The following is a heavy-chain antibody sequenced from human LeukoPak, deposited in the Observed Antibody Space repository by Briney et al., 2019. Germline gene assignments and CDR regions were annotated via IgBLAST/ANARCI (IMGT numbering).Heavy chain of an antibody. Sequence: SVKVSCKASGGTFSSYAFSWVRQAPGQELEWMGGIIPVFGTANYAQKFQGRVTITTDESTSTAYMELSSLRSEDTAVYYCARSVYSSSWYYFDYWGQGTLVTVSS. CDR2: IIPVFGTA. V-gene: IGHV1-69*05. J-gene: IGHJ4*02. D-gene: IGHD6-13*01. CDR1: GGTFSSYA. CDR3: ARSVYSSSWYYFDY.